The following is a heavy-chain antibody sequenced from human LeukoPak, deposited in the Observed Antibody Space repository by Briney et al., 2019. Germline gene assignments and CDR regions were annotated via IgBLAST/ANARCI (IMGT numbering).Heavy chain of an antibody. J-gene: IGHJ4*02. Sequence: GGSLRLSCAASGFTFSSYEMHWVRQAPGKGLEGVSYISSSGSTIYYADSVKGRFTISRDNAKNSLYLQMNSLRAEDTAVYYCAREIVGATGGTSFDYWGQGTLVTVSS. CDR2: ISSSGSTI. CDR1: GFTFSSYE. V-gene: IGHV3-48*03. D-gene: IGHD1-26*01. CDR3: AREIVGATGGTSFDY.